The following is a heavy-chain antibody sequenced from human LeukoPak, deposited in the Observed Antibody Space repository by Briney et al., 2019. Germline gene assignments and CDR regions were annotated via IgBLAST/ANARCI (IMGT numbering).Heavy chain of an antibody. J-gene: IGHJ4*02. CDR2: INHSGST. CDR1: GGSFSGYY. D-gene: IGHD3-10*01. CDR3: ASSRAGYYYGSTRPLD. Sequence: PSETLSLTCAVYGGSFSGYYWSWIRQPPGKGLEWIGEINHSGSTNYNPSLKSRVTISVDTSKNQFSLKLSSVTAADTAVYYCASSRAGYYYGSTRPLDWGQGTLVTVSS. V-gene: IGHV4-34*01.